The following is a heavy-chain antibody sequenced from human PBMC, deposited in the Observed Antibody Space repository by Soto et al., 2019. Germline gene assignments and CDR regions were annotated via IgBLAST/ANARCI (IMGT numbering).Heavy chain of an antibody. J-gene: IGHJ5*01. D-gene: IGHD3-3*01. Sequence: GSLRLSCAASTLTVSLYGIQWVRQAPGKGLDWVAFISNDGGTQYYADSVKGRFSISRDNSMNTVDLHMNSLRAEDTAIYYCARDIWSGNYKWFNSWGQGTLVTVSS. CDR1: TLTVSLYG. CDR3: ARDIWSGNYKWFNS. V-gene: IGHV3-30*03. CDR2: ISNDGGTQ.